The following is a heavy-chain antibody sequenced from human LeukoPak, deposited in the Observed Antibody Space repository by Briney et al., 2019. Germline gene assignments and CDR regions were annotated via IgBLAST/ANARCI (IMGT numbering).Heavy chain of an antibody. J-gene: IGHJ6*02. Sequence: PGRSLRLSCAASGFTFNRCGMHWVRHAPGKGLEWVARILDDGSRQYYTDAVKGRFTIARDNSKNTLFLQMNSLRAEDTAVYYCVKSSGMGDYGMDAWGQGTTVTVSS. D-gene: IGHD3-10*01. CDR2: ILDDGSRQ. CDR1: GFTFNRCG. V-gene: IGHV3-30*18. CDR3: VKSSGMGDYGMDA.